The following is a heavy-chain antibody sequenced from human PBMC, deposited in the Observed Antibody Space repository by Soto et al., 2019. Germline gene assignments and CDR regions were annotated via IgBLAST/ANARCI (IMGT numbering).Heavy chain of an antibody. CDR1: GFTFSNYD. V-gene: IGHV3-48*03. Sequence: GGSLRLSCAASGFTFSNYDINWVRQAPGKGPEWISHISSSGGIIYYADSVEGRFTISRDNAKNSLYLQMNSLRGEDTAVYYCAREGSVSSSDYYAYYYGMDVWGQGTTVTVSS. CDR3: AREGSVSSSDYYAYYYGMDV. CDR2: ISSSGGII. J-gene: IGHJ6*02. D-gene: IGHD3-10*01.